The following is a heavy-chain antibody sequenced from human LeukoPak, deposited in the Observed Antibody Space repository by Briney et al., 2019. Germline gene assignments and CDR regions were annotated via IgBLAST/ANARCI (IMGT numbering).Heavy chain of an antibody. D-gene: IGHD3-16*01. V-gene: IGHV3-23*01. CDR1: GFTFNDFA. CDR2: IADAGT. J-gene: IGHJ3*01. Sequence: GGSRRLSCAASGFTFNDFAMTWVRQAPGKGLEWVSTIADAGTYYADSVKGRFIISRDNSKNMLYLQLNSLRADDTAMYCCARNLGPFDVRGHGTMVTVSS. CDR3: ARNLGPFDV.